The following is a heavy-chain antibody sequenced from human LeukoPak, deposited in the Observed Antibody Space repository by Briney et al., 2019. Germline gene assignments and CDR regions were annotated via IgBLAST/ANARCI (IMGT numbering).Heavy chain of an antibody. CDR3: AKEIYYYGSGRFMDV. Sequence: GGSLRLSCAASGFTFSSYAMSWVRQAPGKGLAWVSVVYSGGNTYYADSVKGRFTISRDSSKNTLYLQINSLRAEDTAVYYCAKEIYYYGSGRFMDVWGQGTTVTVSS. J-gene: IGHJ6*02. CDR1: GFTFSSYA. D-gene: IGHD3-10*01. V-gene: IGHV3-23*03. CDR2: VYSGGNT.